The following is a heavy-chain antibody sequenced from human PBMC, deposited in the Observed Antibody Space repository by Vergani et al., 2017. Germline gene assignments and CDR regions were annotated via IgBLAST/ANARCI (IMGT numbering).Heavy chain of an antibody. D-gene: IGHD3-10*01. CDR1: GFTFTNFA. J-gene: IGHJ5*02. CDR2: ISGSGGFT. CDR3: ARADFGPLVP. V-gene: IGHV3-23*01. Sequence: EVQLLESGGNLVQPGGSLRLSCAASGFTFTNFAMTWVRQAPGEGLEWVSGISGSGGFTYYADSVKGRFTISRDNSKNTMFLQMNNLRAEDTAVYYCARADFGPLVPWGQGTLVTVSS.